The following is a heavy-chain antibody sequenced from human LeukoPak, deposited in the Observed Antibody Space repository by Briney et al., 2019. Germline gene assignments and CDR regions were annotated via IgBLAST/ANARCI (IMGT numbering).Heavy chain of an antibody. CDR1: GGSISSYS. CDR2: INHSGST. D-gene: IGHD6-13*01. Sequence: SETLSLTCIVSGGSISSYSWSWIRQPPGKGLEWIGEINHSGSTNYNPSLKSRVTISVDTSKNQFSLKLSSVTAADTAVYYCARALSAAGIYYYYYGMDVWGQGTTVTVSS. CDR3: ARALSAAGIYYYYYGMDV. V-gene: IGHV4-34*01. J-gene: IGHJ6*02.